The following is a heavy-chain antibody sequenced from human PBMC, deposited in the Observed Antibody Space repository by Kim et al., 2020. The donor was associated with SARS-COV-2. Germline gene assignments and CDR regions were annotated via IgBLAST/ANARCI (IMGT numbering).Heavy chain of an antibody. D-gene: IGHD3-16*01. V-gene: IGHV1-46*01. J-gene: IGHJ2*01. CDR1: GYTFTDYY. CDR3: ARDKESGGFWYFDL. Sequence: ASVKVSCKASGYTFTDYYIHWMRQAPGQGLEWMGISNPSGGSPTYAQRFQGRVTMTRDMSTTTVYMELNNLTSDDTAMYYCARDKESGGFWYFDLWGRGTLVSVSS. CDR2: SNPSGGSP.